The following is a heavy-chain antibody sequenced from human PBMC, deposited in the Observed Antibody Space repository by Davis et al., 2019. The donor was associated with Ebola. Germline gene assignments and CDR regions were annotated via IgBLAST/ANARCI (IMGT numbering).Heavy chain of an antibody. Sequence: AASVKVSCKASGYTFTSYDINWVRQATGQGLEWMGWMNPNSGNTGYAQKFQGSVTMTRNTSISTAYMELSSLRSEDTAVYYCTRGTDFDYYYGMDVWGKGTTVTVSS. CDR3: TRGTDFDYYYGMDV. CDR2: MNPNSGNT. J-gene: IGHJ6*04. V-gene: IGHV1-8*01. CDR1: GYTFTSYD. D-gene: IGHD2-21*02.